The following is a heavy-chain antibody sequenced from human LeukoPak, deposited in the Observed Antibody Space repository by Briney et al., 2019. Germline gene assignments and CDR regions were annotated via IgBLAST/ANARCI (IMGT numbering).Heavy chain of an antibody. D-gene: IGHD2-15*01. CDR1: GYTFTSYY. Sequence: ASVMVSCQTSGYTFTSYYINWVRQSTGQGLEWMGWMNPHSGDAGYAQDFQGRVTMTRTTSTTTAYMELTSLTSEDTAVYYCGRVCSGGSCLDYWGQGTLVTVYS. CDR2: MNPHSGDA. CDR3: GRVCSGGSCLDY. V-gene: IGHV1-8*01. J-gene: IGHJ4*02.